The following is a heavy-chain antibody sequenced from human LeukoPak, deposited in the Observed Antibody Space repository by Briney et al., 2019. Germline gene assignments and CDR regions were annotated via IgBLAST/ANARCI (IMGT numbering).Heavy chain of an antibody. D-gene: IGHD3-10*01. CDR2: IYYTGTT. CDR1: GGSITTSSYY. Sequence: SETLSLTCTVSGGSITTSSYYWGWIRQPPGKGLEWIGSIYYTGTTNYNPSLKSRVTMSVDTSKNQFSLNLTSVTAADTAVYYCARARGQSGVDYWGQGTLVTVSS. J-gene: IGHJ4*02. CDR3: ARARGQSGVDY. V-gene: IGHV4-39*07.